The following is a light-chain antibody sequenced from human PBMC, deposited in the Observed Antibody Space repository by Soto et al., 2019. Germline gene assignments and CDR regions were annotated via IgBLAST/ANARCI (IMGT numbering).Light chain of an antibody. CDR2: EDD. J-gene: IGLJ2*01. CDR3: QSYNNIIGV. CDR1: SGSIASSY. V-gene: IGLV6-57*04. Sequence: NFMLTQPHSVSESPGKTVTISCTRTSGSIASSYVQWYQQRPGSAPTTVIYEDDQRPSGVPGRFSGSIDRSSNSASLTISGLKTEDEADYYCQSYNNIIGVFGGGTKLTVL.